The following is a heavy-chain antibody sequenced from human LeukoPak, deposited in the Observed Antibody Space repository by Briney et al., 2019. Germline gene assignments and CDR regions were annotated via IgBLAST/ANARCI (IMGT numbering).Heavy chain of an antibody. Sequence: GGSLRLSCAASGFTFSSYAMSWVRQAPGKGLEWVSAISGSGGSTYYADSVKGRFTISRDNAKNSLYLQMNSLRAEDTAVYYCARGAIRGSQHPRDYWGQGTLVTVSS. V-gene: IGHV3-23*01. CDR3: ARGAIRGSQHPRDY. CDR2: ISGSGGST. CDR1: GFTFSSYA. J-gene: IGHJ4*02. D-gene: IGHD1-26*01.